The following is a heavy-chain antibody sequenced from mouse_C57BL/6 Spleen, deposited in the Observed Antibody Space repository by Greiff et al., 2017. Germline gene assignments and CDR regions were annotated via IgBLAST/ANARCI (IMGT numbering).Heavy chain of an antibody. CDR2: IYPGDGDT. CDR3: ARETVVARGAWFAY. J-gene: IGHJ3*01. Sequence: VQLQQSGPELVKPGASVKISCKASGYAFSSSWMNWVKQRPGKGLEWIGRIYPGDGDTNYNGKFKGKATLTAAKSSSTAYMQLSSLTSEDSAVYFCARETVVARGAWFAYWGQGTLVTVSA. CDR1: GYAFSSSW. V-gene: IGHV1-82*01. D-gene: IGHD1-1*01.